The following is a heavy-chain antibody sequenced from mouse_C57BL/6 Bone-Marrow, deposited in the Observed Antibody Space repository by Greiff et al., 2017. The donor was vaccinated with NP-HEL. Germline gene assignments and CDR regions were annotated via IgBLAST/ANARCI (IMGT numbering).Heavy chain of an antibody. CDR1: GYTFTDYN. J-gene: IGHJ3*01. CDR2: INPNNGGT. D-gene: IGHD3-2*02. V-gene: IGHV1-22*01. CDR3: SRSTGQLRLRWFAY. Sequence: EVQLQESGPELVKPGASVKMSCKASGYTFTDYNMHWVKQSHGKSLEWIGYINPNNGGTSYNQKFKGKATLTVNKSSSTAYMELRSLTSEDSAVYYCSRSTGQLRLRWFAYWGQGTLVTVSA.